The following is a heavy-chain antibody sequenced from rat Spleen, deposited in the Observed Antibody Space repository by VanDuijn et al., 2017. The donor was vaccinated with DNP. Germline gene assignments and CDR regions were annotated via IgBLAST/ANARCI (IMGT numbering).Heavy chain of an antibody. CDR1: GFTFSDYG. Sequence: EVQLVESGGGLVQPGRSLKLSCAASGFTFSDYGMHWIRQAPTKGLEWVASISPSGGSTYYRDSVKGRFTISRDNAKSTLYLQMDSLRSEDTATYYCATHDYASWGWGQGVMVTVSS. V-gene: IGHV5-19*01. CDR3: ATHDYASWG. D-gene: IGHD1-7*01. CDR2: ISPSGGST. J-gene: IGHJ2*01.